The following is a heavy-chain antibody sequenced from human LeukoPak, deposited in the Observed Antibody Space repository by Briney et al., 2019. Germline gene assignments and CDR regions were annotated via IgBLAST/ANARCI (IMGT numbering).Heavy chain of an antibody. CDR2: MYYSGST. D-gene: IGHD6-19*01. Sequence: SETLSLTCTVSGGSISSYYWGWIRQPPGRGLEWIGSMYYSGSTYYNPSLKSRVTISINTSKNQFSLKLSSVTAADTAVYYCARAGGSGLIDYWGQGTLVTVSS. V-gene: IGHV4-39*07. CDR1: GGSISSYY. J-gene: IGHJ4*02. CDR3: ARAGGSGLIDY.